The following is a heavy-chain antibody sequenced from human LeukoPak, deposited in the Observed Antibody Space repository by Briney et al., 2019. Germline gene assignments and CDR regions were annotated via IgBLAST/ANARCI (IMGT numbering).Heavy chain of an antibody. CDR2: ISSSGSTI. Sequence: PGGSLRLSCAASGFTFSDYYMSWIRQAPGKGLEWVSYISSSGSTIYYADSVKGRFTISRDNAKNSLYLQMNSLRAEDTAVYYCAITTEAVAGTRYFDYWGQGTLVTVSS. V-gene: IGHV3-11*04. J-gene: IGHJ4*02. CDR3: AITTEAVAGTRYFDY. CDR1: GFTFSDYY. D-gene: IGHD6-19*01.